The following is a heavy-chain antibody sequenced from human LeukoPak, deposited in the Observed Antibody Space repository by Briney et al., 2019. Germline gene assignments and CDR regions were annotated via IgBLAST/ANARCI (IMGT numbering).Heavy chain of an antibody. Sequence: GASVKVSCKASGYTFTSYGISWVRQAPGQGLEWMGWISAYNGNTNYAQKLQGRVTMTTDTSTSTAYMELRSLRSDDTAVYYCARAPLRITMVVVVIGAFDIWGQGTMVTVSS. CDR3: ARAPLRITMVVVVIGAFDI. D-gene: IGHD3-22*01. CDR2: ISAYNGNT. V-gene: IGHV1-18*01. CDR1: GYTFTSYG. J-gene: IGHJ3*02.